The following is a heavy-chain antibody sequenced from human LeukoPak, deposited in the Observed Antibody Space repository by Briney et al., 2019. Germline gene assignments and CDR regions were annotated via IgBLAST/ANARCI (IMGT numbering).Heavy chain of an antibody. D-gene: IGHD2-2*01. CDR1: GGSISSYY. CDR2: IYYSGST. Sequence: SQTLSLTCTVSGGSISSYYWSWIRQPPGKGLEWIGYIYYSGSTNYNPSLKSRVTISVDTSKNQFSLKLSSVTAADTAVYYCARGRSGYCSSTSCYRYYYYGMDVWGQGTTVTVSS. CDR3: ARGRSGYCSSTSCYRYYYYGMDV. V-gene: IGHV4-59*01. J-gene: IGHJ6*02.